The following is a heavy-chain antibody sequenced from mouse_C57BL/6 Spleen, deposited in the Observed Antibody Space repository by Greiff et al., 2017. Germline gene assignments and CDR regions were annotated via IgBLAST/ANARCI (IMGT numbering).Heavy chain of an antibody. Sequence: EVKLQESGGGLVKPGGSLKLSCAASGFTFSSYTMSWVRQTPEKRLEWVATISGGGGNTYYPDSVKGRFTISRDNAKNTLYLQMSSLRSEDTALYYCARHGSKGYYFDYWGQGTTLTVSS. J-gene: IGHJ2*01. CDR1: GFTFSSYT. V-gene: IGHV5-9*01. CDR3: ARHGSKGYYFDY. CDR2: ISGGGGNT. D-gene: IGHD1-3*01.